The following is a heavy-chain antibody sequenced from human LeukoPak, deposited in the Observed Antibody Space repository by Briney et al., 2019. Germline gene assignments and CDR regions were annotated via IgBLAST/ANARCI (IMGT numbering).Heavy chain of an antibody. Sequence: GGSLRLSCAASGFTVSSNYMSWVRQAPGKGLEWVSIIYSGGSTYYADSVKGRFTISRDNSKNTLYLQMNSLRAEDTAVYYCASPRGSSGYYFDYWGQGTLVTVSS. CDR1: GFTVSSNY. CDR2: IYSGGST. J-gene: IGHJ4*02. D-gene: IGHD3-22*01. V-gene: IGHV3-53*05. CDR3: ASPRGSSGYYFDY.